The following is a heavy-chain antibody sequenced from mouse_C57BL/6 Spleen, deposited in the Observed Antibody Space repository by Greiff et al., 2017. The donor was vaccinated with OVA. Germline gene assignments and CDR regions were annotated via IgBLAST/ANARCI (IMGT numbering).Heavy chain of an antibody. CDR1: GFTFSDYG. Sequence: EVMLVESGGGLVKPGGSLKLSCAASGFTFSDYGMHWVRQAPEKGLEWVAYISSGSSTIYYADTVKGRFTISRDNAKNTLFLQMTSLRSEDTAMYYCAGYDDYWYFDVWGTGTTVTVSS. CDR3: AGYDDYWYFDV. J-gene: IGHJ1*03. CDR2: ISSGSSTI. V-gene: IGHV5-17*01. D-gene: IGHD2-3*01.